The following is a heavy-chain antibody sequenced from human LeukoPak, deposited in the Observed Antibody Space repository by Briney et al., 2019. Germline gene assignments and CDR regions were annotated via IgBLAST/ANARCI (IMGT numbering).Heavy chain of an antibody. V-gene: IGHV4-59*01. CDR3: ARRDSSGWNYFDS. J-gene: IGHJ4*02. CDR2: IYSTGST. Sequence: PSETLSLTYTVSGGSISTYYWSWIRQPPGKGLELIGYIYSTGSTNYNPSLKSRVTIAVNTSKKQFSLNLSSVTAADTAVYYCARRDSSGWNYFDSWGQGTLVTVSS. CDR1: GGSISTYY. D-gene: IGHD6-19*01.